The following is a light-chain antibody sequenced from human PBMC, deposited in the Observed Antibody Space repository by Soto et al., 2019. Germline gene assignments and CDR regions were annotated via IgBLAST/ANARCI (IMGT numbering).Light chain of an antibody. V-gene: IGLV4-60*02. CDR1: SGHSSYI. CDR3: ETWDRNTHV. CDR2: LEGSGSY. Sequence: QAVVTQSSSASASLGSSVKLTFTLSSGHSSYIIAWHQQQPGKAPRYLMKLEGSGSYNKGSGVPDRFSGSSSGADRYLTISNLQFEDEADYYCETWDRNTHVFGGGTKLTVL. J-gene: IGLJ3*02.